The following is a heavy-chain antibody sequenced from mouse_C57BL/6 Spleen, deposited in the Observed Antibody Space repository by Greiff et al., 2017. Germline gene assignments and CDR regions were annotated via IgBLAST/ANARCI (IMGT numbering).Heavy chain of an antibody. V-gene: IGHV1-54*01. CDR2: INPGSGGT. CDR3: ARRGYGSSYGYFDG. CDR1: GYAFTNYL. D-gene: IGHD1-1*01. J-gene: IGHJ1*03. Sequence: VQLQQSGAELVRPGTSVKVSCKASGYAFTNYLIEWVKQRPGQGLEWIGVINPGSGGTNYNEKFKGKATLTADKSSSTAYMQLSSLTSEDSAVYFCARRGYGSSYGYFDGWGTGTTVTVSS.